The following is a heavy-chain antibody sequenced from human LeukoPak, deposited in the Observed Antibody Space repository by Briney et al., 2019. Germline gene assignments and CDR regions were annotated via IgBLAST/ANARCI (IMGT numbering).Heavy chain of an antibody. CDR1: GGTFSSYA. CDR3: ARTYYDPQASYYYMDV. CDR2: IIPIFGTA. V-gene: IGHV1-69*13. J-gene: IGHJ6*03. Sequence: SVKVSCKASGGTFSSYAISWVRQAPGQGLEWMGGIIPIFGTANYAQKFQGRVTITADESTSTAYMELSSLRSEDTAVYYCARTYYDPQASYYYMDVWGKGTTVTVSS. D-gene: IGHD3-3*01.